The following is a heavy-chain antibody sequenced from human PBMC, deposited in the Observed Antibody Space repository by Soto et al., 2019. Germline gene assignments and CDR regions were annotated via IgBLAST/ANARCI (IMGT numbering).Heavy chain of an antibody. V-gene: IGHV3-30*18. Sequence: SGGSLRLSCAASGFTFSSYGMHWVRQAPGKGLEWVAVISYDGSNKYYADSVKGRFTISRDNSKNTLYLQMNSLRAEDTAVYYCAKDIMTTETYYFDYWGQGTLVTVSS. J-gene: IGHJ4*02. CDR2: ISYDGSNK. D-gene: IGHD4-17*01. CDR3: AKDIMTTETYYFDY. CDR1: GFTFSSYG.